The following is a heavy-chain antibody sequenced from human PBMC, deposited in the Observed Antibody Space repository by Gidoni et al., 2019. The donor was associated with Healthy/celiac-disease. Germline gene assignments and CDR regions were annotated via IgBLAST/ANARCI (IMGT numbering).Heavy chain of an antibody. CDR1: GFPFSSYA. CDR3: AKGRYSSSSDDY. D-gene: IGHD6-6*01. CDR2: IRGSGGRT. V-gene: IGHV3-23*01. J-gene: IGHJ4*02. Sequence: EVQLLESGGGLVQPGGSLRLSCAASGFPFSSYAMSWVRQAPGKGLEWVSAIRGSGGRTYYADSVKGRFTISRDNSKNTLYLQMNSLRAEDTAVYYCAKGRYSSSSDDYWGQGTLVTVSS.